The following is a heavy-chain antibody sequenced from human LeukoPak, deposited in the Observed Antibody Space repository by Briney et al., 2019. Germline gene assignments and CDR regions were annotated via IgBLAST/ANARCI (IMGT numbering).Heavy chain of an antibody. CDR2: IRYDGSNK. J-gene: IGHJ4*02. V-gene: IGHV3-30*02. CDR1: GFTFSNAW. D-gene: IGHD3-22*01. Sequence: GGSLRLSCAASGFTFSNAWMSWVRQAPGKGLEWVAFIRYDGSNKYYADSVEGRFTISRDNSKNTLYLQMNSLRPEDTAVYYCAKDIGARGIYDSSGYSFDCWGQGTRVAVSS. CDR3: AKDIGARGIYDSSGYSFDC.